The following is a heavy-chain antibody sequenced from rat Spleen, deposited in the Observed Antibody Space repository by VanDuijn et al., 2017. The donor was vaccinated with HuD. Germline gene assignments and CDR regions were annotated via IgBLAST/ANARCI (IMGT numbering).Heavy chain of an antibody. CDR2: ISYDGSST. CDR3: ARQMD. J-gene: IGHJ2*01. CDR1: GFTFSDYY. D-gene: IGHD1-12*02. V-gene: IGHV5-29*01. Sequence: EVQLVESDGGLVQPGRSLKLSCAASGFTFSDYYMAWVRQAPTKGLEWVATISYDGSSTYYRDSVKGRFTISRDNAKSTLYLQMDSLRSEDTATYYCARQMDWGQGVMVTVSS.